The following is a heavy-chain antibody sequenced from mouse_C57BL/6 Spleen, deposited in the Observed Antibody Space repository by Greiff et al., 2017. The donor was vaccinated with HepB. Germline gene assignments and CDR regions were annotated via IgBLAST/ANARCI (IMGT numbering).Heavy chain of an antibody. J-gene: IGHJ4*01. CDR2: IYPCNGVS. Sequence: VQLQQSGPELVKPGASVKISCKASGYSFTGYYLHWVKQSHGNILDWIGYIYPCNGVSSYNQKFKGKATLTVDKSSSTAYMELRSLTSEDSAVYYCARSNQYDSYDMDYWGQGTSVTVSS. CDR3: ARSNQYDSYDMDY. D-gene: IGHD2-14*01. CDR1: GYSFTGYY. V-gene: IGHV1-31*01.